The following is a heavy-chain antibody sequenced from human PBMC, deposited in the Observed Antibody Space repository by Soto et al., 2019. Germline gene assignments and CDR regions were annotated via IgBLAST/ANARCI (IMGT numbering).Heavy chain of an antibody. D-gene: IGHD6-6*01. Sequence: ASVKVSCKASGYTFTSYYMHWVRQAPGQGLEWVGIINPSGGSTSYAQKFQGRVTMTRDTSTSTVYMELSSLRSEDTAVYYCARALRQLVQYYYYGMDVWGQGTTVTVSS. CDR3: ARALRQLVQYYYYGMDV. CDR2: INPSGGST. CDR1: GYTFTSYY. V-gene: IGHV1-46*01. J-gene: IGHJ6*02.